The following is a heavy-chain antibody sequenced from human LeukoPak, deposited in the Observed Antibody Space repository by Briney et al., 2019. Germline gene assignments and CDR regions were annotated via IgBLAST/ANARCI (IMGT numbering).Heavy chain of an antibody. CDR1: GYTFTSYD. CDR2: MNPNSGNT. CDR3: ARVYSYGSLDAFDI. J-gene: IGHJ3*02. D-gene: IGHD5-18*01. V-gene: IGHV1-8*01. Sequence: ASVKVSCKASGYTFTSYDINWVRQATGQGLEWMGWMNPNSGNTGYAQKFQGRVTMTRNTSISTAFMELSSLRSEDTAVYYCARVYSYGSLDAFDIWGQGTMVTVSS.